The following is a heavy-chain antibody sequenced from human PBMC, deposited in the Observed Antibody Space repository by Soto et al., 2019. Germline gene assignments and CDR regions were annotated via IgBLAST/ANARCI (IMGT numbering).Heavy chain of an antibody. Sequence: EVQLLESGGGLVQPGGSLRLSCAASGFTFSSYAMSWVRQTPGRGLEWVSAISGRRSTTHFADSVKGRVTISRDNSKNMLYLQMSNLRAEDTAVYFCAESVDSLTGYGYYYGLDVWGQGTTVTVSS. D-gene: IGHD3-9*01. J-gene: IGHJ6*02. CDR3: AESVDSLTGYGYYYGLDV. CDR2: ISGRRSTT. CDR1: GFTFSSYA. V-gene: IGHV3-23*01.